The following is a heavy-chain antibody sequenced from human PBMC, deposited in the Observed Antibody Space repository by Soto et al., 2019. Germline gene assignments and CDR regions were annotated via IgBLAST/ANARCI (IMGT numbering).Heavy chain of an antibody. D-gene: IGHD1-7*01. J-gene: IGHJ6*02. V-gene: IGHV3-49*03. Sequence: PGGSLRLSCTASGFTFGDYAMSWFRQAPGKGLEWVGFIRSKAYGGTTEYAASVKGRFTISRDDSKSIAYLQMNSLKTEDTAVYYCTRQLNYVYYYYGMDVWGQGTTVTVSS. CDR2: IRSKAYGGTT. CDR1: GFTFGDYA. CDR3: TRQLNYVYYYYGMDV.